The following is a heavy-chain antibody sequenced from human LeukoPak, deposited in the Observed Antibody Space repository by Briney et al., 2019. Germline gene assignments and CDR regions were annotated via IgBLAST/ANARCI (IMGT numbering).Heavy chain of an antibody. Sequence: SETLSLTCTVSGGSTSSGGYYWSWIRQHPGKGLEWIGYIYYSGSTYYNPSLKSRVTISVDTSKNQFSLKLSSVTAADTAVYYCARGLVDSSGYYYGYFDYWGQGTLVTVSS. CDR3: ARGLVDSSGYYYGYFDY. V-gene: IGHV4-31*03. J-gene: IGHJ4*02. CDR1: GGSTSSGGYY. D-gene: IGHD3-22*01. CDR2: IYYSGST.